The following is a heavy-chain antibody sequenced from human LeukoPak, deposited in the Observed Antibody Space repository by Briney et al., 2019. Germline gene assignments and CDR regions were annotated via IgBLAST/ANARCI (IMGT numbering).Heavy chain of an antibody. CDR3: ARERYCSGGSCYSGALDT. V-gene: IGHV1-18*01. CDR2: ISAHNGNT. J-gene: IGHJ3*02. D-gene: IGHD2-15*01. CDR1: GYTFISYG. Sequence: GASVKVSCKASGYTFISYGISWVRQAPGQGLEWMGWISAHNGNTDYAQKFQGRVTMTTDTSTSTAYVELRSLRSDDRAVYYCARERYCSGGSCYSGALDTWGQGTMVTVSS.